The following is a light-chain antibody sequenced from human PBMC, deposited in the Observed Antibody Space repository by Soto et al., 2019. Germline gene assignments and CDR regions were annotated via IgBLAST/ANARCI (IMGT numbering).Light chain of an antibody. CDR3: QQYGSSSIT. CDR1: QSVSSNY. CDR2: GAS. Sequence: PWERATLSCWASQSVSSNYLAWYQQKPGQAPRLLIYGASTRATGIPDRFSGSGSGTDFTLTISRLEPEDFAVYNCQQYGSSSITFGQGTRLEIK. V-gene: IGKV3-20*01. J-gene: IGKJ5*01.